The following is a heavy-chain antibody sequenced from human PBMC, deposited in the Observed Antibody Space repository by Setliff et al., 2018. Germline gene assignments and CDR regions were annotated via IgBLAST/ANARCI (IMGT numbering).Heavy chain of an antibody. D-gene: IGHD3-3*01. J-gene: IGHJ5*02. V-gene: IGHV1-46*01. CDR1: GYTFTSYY. CDR3: ARDTYIGDFWSGYYIQGRFDP. CDR2: INPSAGTT. Sequence: ASVKVSCKASGYTFTSYYLHWVRQAPGQGLEWMGMINPSAGTTTYEQKFQGRVTMTRDTSASTAYMELSSLRSEDTAVYYCARDTYIGDFWSGYYIQGRFDPWGQGTLVTVSS.